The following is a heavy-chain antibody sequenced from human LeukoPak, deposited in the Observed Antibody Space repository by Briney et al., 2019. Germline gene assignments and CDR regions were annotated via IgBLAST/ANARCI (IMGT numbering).Heavy chain of an antibody. CDR2: IRGFGFGGST. Sequence: GGSLRLSCVASGFTFSTNGMTWVRQAPGKGPEWVSAIRGFGFGGSTHYAASVKGRFTISRDNSKNTLYLQMDSLRAEDTALYYCAKDCYGDDGLFWGQGTLVTVSS. D-gene: IGHD4-17*01. CDR3: AKDCYGDDGLF. CDR1: GFTFSTNG. J-gene: IGHJ4*02. V-gene: IGHV3-23*01.